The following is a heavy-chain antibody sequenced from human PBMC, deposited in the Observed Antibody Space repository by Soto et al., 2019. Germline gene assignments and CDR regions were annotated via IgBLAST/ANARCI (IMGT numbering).Heavy chain of an antibody. V-gene: IGHV1-8*01. Sequence: ASVKVSCKASGYTFTNYDINWVRQAPGQGLEWIGSMSPNSGNTEFARKFQGRVTMTRSTSVSTAYMELSSLRSEDTAVYYCARGGGCVTTCYSYEYYFDFWGQGTLVTVSS. J-gene: IGHJ4*02. D-gene: IGHD2-15*01. CDR1: GYTFTNYD. CDR2: MSPNSGNT. CDR3: ARGGGCVTTCYSYEYYFDF.